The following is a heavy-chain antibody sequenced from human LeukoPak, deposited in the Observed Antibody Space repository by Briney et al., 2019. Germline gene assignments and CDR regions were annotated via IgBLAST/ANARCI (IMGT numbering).Heavy chain of an antibody. J-gene: IGHJ4*02. V-gene: IGHV4-59*01. D-gene: IGHD3-3*01. CDR1: GGSISSCY. Sequence: PSETLSLTCTVSGGSISSCYWSWIRQPPGKRLEWIGHIYYSGSTNYNPSLKSRVTISVDTSKNQSSLKLSSVTAADTAVYYCASRSSIWSGYQDTLYYFDSWGQGTLVTVSS. CDR3: ASRSSIWSGYQDTLYYFDS. CDR2: IYYSGST.